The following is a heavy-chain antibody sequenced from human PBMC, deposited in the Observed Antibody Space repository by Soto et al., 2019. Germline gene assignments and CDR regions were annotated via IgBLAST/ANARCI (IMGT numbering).Heavy chain of an antibody. CDR1: GFTFASHA. D-gene: IGHD6-19*01. CDR2: ISANGGRA. Sequence: EAQLLESGGDLIQAGGSLTLSCAASGFTFASHAMSWVRQAPGKGLEWVSGISANGGRANYADSVKGRFSLSRDNSKNTMFLQMDSLTAEDTAIYYCASWVIALGGTGYFRHWGQGTLVTVSS. V-gene: IGHV3-23*01. J-gene: IGHJ1*01. CDR3: ASWVIALGGTGYFRH.